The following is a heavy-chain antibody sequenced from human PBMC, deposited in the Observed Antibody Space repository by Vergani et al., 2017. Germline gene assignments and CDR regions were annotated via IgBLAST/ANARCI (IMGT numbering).Heavy chain of an antibody. D-gene: IGHD3-22*01. CDR2: TYFMSKWYN. V-gene: IGHV6-1*01. CDR3: AREDISLTVEGANYMDI. J-gene: IGHJ6*03. Sequence: QVQLHQSGPGLVKPSQTLSLTCAISGDRVSNTSAGWNWIRQSPSRGLEWLGRTYFMSKWYNDYAASVKSRMTINSDTSKNLFSLQLQSVTPEDTAVYSCAREDISLTVEGANYMDIWGKGTTVTVSS. CDR1: GDRVSNTSAG.